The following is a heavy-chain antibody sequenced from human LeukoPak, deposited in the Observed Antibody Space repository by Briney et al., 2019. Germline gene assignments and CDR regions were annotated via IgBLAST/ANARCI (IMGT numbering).Heavy chain of an antibody. D-gene: IGHD6-13*01. V-gene: IGHV3-23*01. J-gene: IGHJ5*02. CDR2: IDASGGAT. CDR1: GFTFSHYA. Sequence: GESLRLSCAASGFTFSHYAMYWVRQAPGKGLEWVSSIDASGGATYYADSVKGRFTISRDNSKNTLYLQMNSLRAEDTAVYYCAKDRVAALFDPWGQGTLVTVSS. CDR3: AKDRVAALFDP.